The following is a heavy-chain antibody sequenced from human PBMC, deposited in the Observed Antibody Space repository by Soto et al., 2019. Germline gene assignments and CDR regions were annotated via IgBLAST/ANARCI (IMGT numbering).Heavy chain of an antibody. CDR2: IYSCGST. V-gene: IGHV3-66*03. J-gene: IGHJ6*02. CDR1: GFTVSSNY. D-gene: IGHD6-13*01. CDR3: AREVWGIAAAGTLLTNYYYYGMDV. Sequence: VQLVESGGGSIQPGGSLRLSCAASGFTVSSNYMSWVRQAPGKGLEWVSVIYSCGSTYYADSVKGRFTISRDNSKNTLYLQMNSLRAEDTAVYYCAREVWGIAAAGTLLTNYYYYGMDVWGQGTTVTVSS.